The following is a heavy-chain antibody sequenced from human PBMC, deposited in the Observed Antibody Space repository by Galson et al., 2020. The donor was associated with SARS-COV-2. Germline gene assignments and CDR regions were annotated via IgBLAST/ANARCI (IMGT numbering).Heavy chain of an antibody. D-gene: IGHD3-22*01. J-gene: IGHJ4*02. CDR2: ILSNDEK. Sequence: SGATQVQLTETLTLTCTLSQYSLSHARMGVSWIRHPPGKALERLAHILSNDEKSYSTTLKSRHTISKDTPKSHLVLTRTNMDPVDTATYYCARSTMTPSPYYYDRIGVWPLGVAYCVDCGGQGTLVTVSS. CDR3: ARSTMTPSPYYYDRIGVWPLGVAYCVDC. CDR1: QYSLSHARMG. V-gene: IGHV2-26*01.